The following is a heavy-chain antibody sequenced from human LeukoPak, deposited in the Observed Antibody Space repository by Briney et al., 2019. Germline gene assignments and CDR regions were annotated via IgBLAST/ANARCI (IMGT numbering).Heavy chain of an antibody. J-gene: IGHJ4*02. V-gene: IGHV1-69*05. CDR3: ARVSGHLKWELVDY. D-gene: IGHD1-26*01. Sequence: SVKVSRKASGGTFSSYAIGWVRQAPGQGLEWMGRIIPIFGTANYAQKFQGRVTITTDESTSTAYMELSSLRSEDTAVYYCARVSGHLKWELVDYWGQGTLVTVSS. CDR2: IIPIFGTA. CDR1: GGTFSSYA.